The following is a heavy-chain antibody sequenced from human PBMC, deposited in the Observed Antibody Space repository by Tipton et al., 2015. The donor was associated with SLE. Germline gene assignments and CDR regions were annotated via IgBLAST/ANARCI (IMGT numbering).Heavy chain of an antibody. CDR2: IYHSGGT. CDR1: GYSISSGYY. D-gene: IGHD1-1*01. V-gene: IGHV4-38-2*01. CDR3: ARQTDQLSVGY. Sequence: TLSLTCAVSGYSISSGYYWGWIRQPPGKGLGWIGSIYHSGGTYYNPSLKSRVTISVDTSKNQFSLKLSSVTAADTAVYYCARQTDQLSVGYWGQGTLVTVSS. J-gene: IGHJ4*02.